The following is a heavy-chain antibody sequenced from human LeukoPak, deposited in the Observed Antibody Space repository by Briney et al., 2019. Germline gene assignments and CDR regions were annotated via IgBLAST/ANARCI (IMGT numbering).Heavy chain of an antibody. CDR1: GFTFSSYG. J-gene: IGHJ3*02. D-gene: IGHD1-1*01. CDR2: IRYDGSNK. V-gene: IGHV3-30*02. Sequence: GGSLRLSCAASGFTFSSYGMHWVRQAPGKGLEWVAFIRYDGSNKYYADSVKGRFTISRDNSKNTLYLQMNSLRAEDTAVYYCARDYHLERAFDIWGQGTMVTVSS. CDR3: ARDYHLERAFDI.